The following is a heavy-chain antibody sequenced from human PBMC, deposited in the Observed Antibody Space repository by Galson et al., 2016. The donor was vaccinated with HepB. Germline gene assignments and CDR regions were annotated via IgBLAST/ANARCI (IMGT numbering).Heavy chain of an antibody. CDR3: AHSRYYVSGSLDY. V-gene: IGHV2-5*02. CDR1: GFSLSTSGVG. D-gene: IGHD3-10*01. Sequence: PALVKPTQTLTLTCTFSGFSLSTSGVGVGWIRQPPGQGLEWLGIIYWDDDSRYSSSLKSRLTITKDTSKNQVVLTVTNVGPVDTATYYCAHSRYYVSGSLDYWGQGTLVTVSS. J-gene: IGHJ4*02. CDR2: IYWDDDS.